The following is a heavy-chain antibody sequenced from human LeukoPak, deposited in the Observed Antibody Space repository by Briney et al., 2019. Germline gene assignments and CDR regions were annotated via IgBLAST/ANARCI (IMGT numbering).Heavy chain of an antibody. CDR2: IKSKTDGGTT. J-gene: IGHJ3*02. CDR1: GGSFSGYY. V-gene: IGHV3-15*01. CDR3: TTEFLPWYNWNEKLDAFDI. Sequence: PSETLSLTCAVYGGSFSGYYWSWIRQPPGKGLEWVGRIKSKTDGGTTDYAAPVKGRFTISRDDSKNTLYLQMNSLKTEDTAVYYCTTEFLPWYNWNEKLDAFDIWGQGTMVTVSS. D-gene: IGHD1-1*01.